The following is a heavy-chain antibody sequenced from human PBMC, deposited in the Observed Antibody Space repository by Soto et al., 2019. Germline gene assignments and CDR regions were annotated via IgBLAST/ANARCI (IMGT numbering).Heavy chain of an antibody. J-gene: IGHJ4*02. CDR3: ARDYSSSWEYDY. Sequence: ASVKVSCKASGYTFTSYGISWVRQAPGQGLEWMGWITAYNGNTNYAQKLQGRVTMTTDTSTSTAYIELRSRRSDDTAVYYGARDYSSSWEYDYWGQGTLVTVSS. CDR2: ITAYNGNT. D-gene: IGHD6-13*01. CDR1: GYTFTSYG. V-gene: IGHV1-18*04.